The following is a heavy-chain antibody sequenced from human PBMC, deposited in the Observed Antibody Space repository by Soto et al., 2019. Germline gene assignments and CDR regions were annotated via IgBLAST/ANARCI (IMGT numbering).Heavy chain of an antibody. CDR2: INHSGST. CDR1: GGSFSGYY. D-gene: IGHD5-12*01. Sequence: SETLSLTCAVYGGSFSGYYWSWIRQPPGKGLEWIGEINHSGSTNYNPSLKSRVTISVDTSKNQFSLKLSSVTAADTAVYYCAYIVATIYYYMDVWGKGTTVPVSS. CDR3: AYIVATIYYYMDV. J-gene: IGHJ6*03. V-gene: IGHV4-34*01.